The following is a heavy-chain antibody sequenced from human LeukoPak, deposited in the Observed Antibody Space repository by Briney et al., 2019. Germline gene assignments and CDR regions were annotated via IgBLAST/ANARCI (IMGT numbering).Heavy chain of an antibody. CDR2: IYYSGST. V-gene: IGHV4-39*01. D-gene: IGHD3-10*01. CDR1: GGSISSSSYF. Sequence: SETLSLTCTVSGGSISSSSYFWGWIRQPPGKGLEWIGSIYYSGSTYYNPSLKSRVTISVDTSKNQFSLKLSSVTAADTAVYYCARGLDYGSGGEWYFDYWGQGTLVTVSS. CDR3: ARGLDYGSGGEWYFDY. J-gene: IGHJ4*02.